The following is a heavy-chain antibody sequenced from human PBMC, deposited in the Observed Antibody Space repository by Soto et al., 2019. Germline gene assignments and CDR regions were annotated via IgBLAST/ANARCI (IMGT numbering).Heavy chain of an antibody. J-gene: IGHJ4*02. CDR2: ISDLGYPT. CDR1: GFNFSNYG. CDR3: AKLGAGGIDY. Sequence: GGSLRLSCAASGFNFSNYGMNWVRQAPGKALEWVSRISDLGYPTYYADSVKGRVTFSRDNSNITVYLQRDSLRSDDMAVYYCAKLGAGGIDYWGQGAQVTVSS. V-gene: IGHV3-23*01. D-gene: IGHD6-13*01.